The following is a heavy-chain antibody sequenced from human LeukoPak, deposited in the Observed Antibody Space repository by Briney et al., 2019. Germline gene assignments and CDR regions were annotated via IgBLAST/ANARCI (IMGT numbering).Heavy chain of an antibody. CDR1: GYTFTSYY. V-gene: IGHV1-46*01. CDR3: ARGDLVGATSY. CDR2: INPSGGSR. D-gene: IGHD1-26*01. J-gene: IGHJ4*02. Sequence: ASVKVSCKASGYTFTSYYMHWVGQAPGQGLEWMGIINPSGGSRSYAQKFQGRVTMNRDTSTSTVYMELSSLRSEDTAVYYCARGDLVGATSYWGQGTLVTVSS.